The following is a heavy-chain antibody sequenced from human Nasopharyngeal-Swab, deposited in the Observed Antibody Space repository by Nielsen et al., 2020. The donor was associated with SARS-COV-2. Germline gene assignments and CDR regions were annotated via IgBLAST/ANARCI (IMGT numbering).Heavy chain of an antibody. Sequence: GGSLRLSCAASGFTFSSYAMSWVRPAPGKGLEWVSAISGSGGSTYYADSVKGRFTISRDNSKNTLYLQMNSLRAEDTAVYYCAKHPIRIYYYYMDVWGKGTTVTVSS. J-gene: IGHJ6*03. CDR2: ISGSGGST. D-gene: IGHD2/OR15-2a*01. CDR3: AKHPIRIYYYYMDV. CDR1: GFTFSSYA. V-gene: IGHV3-23*01.